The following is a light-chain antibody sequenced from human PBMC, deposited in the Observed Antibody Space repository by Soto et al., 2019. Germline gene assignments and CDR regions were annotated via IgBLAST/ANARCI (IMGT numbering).Light chain of an antibody. CDR3: QQYHNWPRT. J-gene: IGKJ1*01. Sequence: IVMTQSPATLSVSPCEGATLSGRASPSVSSNLAWYQQIPGQAPRLLIFGASRRATGVPDRFRGSGSGTEFTLTISSLQSEDVAVYYCQQYHNWPRTFGQGTKVDIK. CDR2: GAS. V-gene: IGKV3-15*01. CDR1: PSVSSN.